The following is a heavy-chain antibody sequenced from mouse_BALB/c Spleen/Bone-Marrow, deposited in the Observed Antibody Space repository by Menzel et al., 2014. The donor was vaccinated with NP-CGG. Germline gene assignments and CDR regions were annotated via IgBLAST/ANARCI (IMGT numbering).Heavy chain of an antibody. CDR3: ARDGYYVFYAMDY. Sequence: EVKVVESGGGLVQPGGSLKLSCAVSGFTFSSYGMSWVRQTPDKRLELVATINSNGGSTYYPDSVKGRFTISRDNAKNTLYLQMSSLKSEDTAMYYCARDGYYVFYAMDYWGQGTSVTVSS. J-gene: IGHJ4*01. V-gene: IGHV5-6-3*01. D-gene: IGHD2-3*01. CDR1: GFTFSSYG. CDR2: INSNGGST.